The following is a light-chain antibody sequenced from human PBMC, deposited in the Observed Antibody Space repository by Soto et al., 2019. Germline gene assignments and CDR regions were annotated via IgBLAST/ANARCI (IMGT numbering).Light chain of an antibody. CDR3: QQYGSSPLT. J-gene: IGKJ4*01. Sequence: EIVLTQSPGTLSLSPGERATLSCRASQSVSSSFLAWYQQKPGQAPRLLIYGASSRATGIPDRFSGSGSGTDFSLTISRLEHEDVAVYYCQQYGSSPLTFGGVTKVEIK. V-gene: IGKV3-20*01. CDR1: QSVSSSF. CDR2: GAS.